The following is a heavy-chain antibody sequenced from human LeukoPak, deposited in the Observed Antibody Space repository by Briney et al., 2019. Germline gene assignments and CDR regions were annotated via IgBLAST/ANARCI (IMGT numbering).Heavy chain of an antibody. Sequence: PGGSLRLSCAASGFTFSSYEMNWVRQAPGKRLEWVSYISSSGSTIYYADSVKGRFTISRDNAKNSLYLQTNSLRAEDTAVYYCARGPIFGVVTLNWFDPWGQGTLVTVSS. CDR1: GFTFSSYE. CDR3: ARGPIFGVVTLNWFDP. CDR2: ISSSGSTI. J-gene: IGHJ5*02. V-gene: IGHV3-48*03. D-gene: IGHD3-3*01.